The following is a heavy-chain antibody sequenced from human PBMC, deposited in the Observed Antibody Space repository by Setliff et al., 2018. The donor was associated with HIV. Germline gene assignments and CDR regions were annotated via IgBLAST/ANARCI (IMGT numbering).Heavy chain of an antibody. D-gene: IGHD3-9*01. CDR3: VIRRNFDWLMRSGPFDD. V-gene: IGHV4-4*07. CDR2: IYSSGRT. J-gene: IGHJ4*02. Sequence: PSETLSLTCTVSRDSINSHYWTWIRQPAGKGLEWIGRIYSSGRTNYNSSLKSRVTVSVDTSKNQFSLEVKSMTAADTAVYYCVIRRNFDWLMRSGPFDDWGQGLLVTVSS. CDR1: RDSINSHY.